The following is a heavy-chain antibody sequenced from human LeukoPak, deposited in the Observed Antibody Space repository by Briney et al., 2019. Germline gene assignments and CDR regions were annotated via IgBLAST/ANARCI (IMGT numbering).Heavy chain of an antibody. V-gene: IGHV4-4*07. Sequence: SETLSLTCAVYGGSFSGYYWSWIRQPAGKGLEWIGRIYTSGSTNYNPSLKSRVTMSVDTSKNQFSLKLSSVTAADTAVYYCARERDYYYDSSGYYGPRWFDPWGQGTLVTVSS. J-gene: IGHJ5*02. CDR1: GGSFSGYY. CDR2: IYTSGST. CDR3: ARERDYYYDSSGYYGPRWFDP. D-gene: IGHD3-22*01.